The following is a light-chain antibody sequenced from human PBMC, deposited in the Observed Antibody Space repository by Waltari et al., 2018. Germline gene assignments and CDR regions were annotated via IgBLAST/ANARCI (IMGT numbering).Light chain of an antibody. CDR1: SSDVGGYNY. Sequence: ALTQPASVSGSPGQSITISCTGSSSDVGGYNYVSWNQQHPGKAPKLMIFDVNNRASGVSNRFSGSKSGNTASLTISGLQVEDEAEYYCCSFTRSSTWVFGGGTKLTVL. CDR3: CSFTRSSTWV. V-gene: IGLV2-14*03. J-gene: IGLJ3*02. CDR2: DVN.